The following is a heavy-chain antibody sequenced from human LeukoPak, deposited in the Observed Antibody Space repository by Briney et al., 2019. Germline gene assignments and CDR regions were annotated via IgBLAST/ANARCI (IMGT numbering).Heavy chain of an antibody. Sequence: SETLSLTCTVSGGSISSSNYYWGWIRQPPGKGLEWIGYIFNSGSTYYNPSLKSRVTILVDTSKNQFSLKLSSVTAADTAVYYCARDRHKLVDIVAGILDYWGQGTLVTVSS. CDR2: IFNSGST. CDR3: ARDRHKLVDIVAGILDY. V-gene: IGHV4-39*07. D-gene: IGHD5-12*01. J-gene: IGHJ4*02. CDR1: GGSISSSNYY.